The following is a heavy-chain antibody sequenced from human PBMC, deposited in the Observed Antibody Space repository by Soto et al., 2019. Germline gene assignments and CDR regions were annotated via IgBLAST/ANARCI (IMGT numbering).Heavy chain of an antibody. Sequence: QLQLQESGSGLVKPSQTLSLTCAVSGGSISSGSYSWSWIRQPPGKGLEWMGDIYHSGNTYYYNPSLEGRVTMSVDRSKNQFSLKLSSVTAADTAVYFCARGPLGSNYYYYGMDVWGQGTKVTVSS. J-gene: IGHJ6*02. D-gene: IGHD7-27*01. CDR2: IYHSGNTY. CDR3: ARGPLGSNYYYYGMDV. V-gene: IGHV4-30-2*01. CDR1: GGSISSGSYS.